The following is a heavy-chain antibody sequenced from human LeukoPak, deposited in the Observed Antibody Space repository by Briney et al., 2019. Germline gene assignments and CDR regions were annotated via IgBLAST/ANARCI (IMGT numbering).Heavy chain of an antibody. Sequence: SETLSLTCAVYGGSFSGYYWSWIRQPPGKGLEWIGSIYYSGSTYYNPSLKSRVTISVDTSKNQFSLKLSSVTAADTAVYYCAGTYYYDSSGFVWGQGTLVTVSS. CDR1: GGSFSGYY. CDR3: AGTYYYDSSGFV. CDR2: IYYSGST. D-gene: IGHD3-22*01. V-gene: IGHV4-34*01. J-gene: IGHJ4*02.